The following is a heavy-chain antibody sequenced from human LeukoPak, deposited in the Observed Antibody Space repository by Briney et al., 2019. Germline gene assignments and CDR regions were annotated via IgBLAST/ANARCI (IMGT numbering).Heavy chain of an antibody. CDR1: GFTVSSNY. Sequence: PGGSLRLSCAASGFTVSSNYMSWVRQAPGKGLEWVSVIYSGGSTYHADSVKGRFTISRDNSKNTLYLQMNSLRAEDTAVYYCARDRRSTVTTWGLNYYYYYMDVWGKGTTVTVSS. J-gene: IGHJ6*03. V-gene: IGHV3-53*01. CDR2: IYSGGST. D-gene: IGHD4-11*01. CDR3: ARDRRSTVTTWGLNYYYYYMDV.